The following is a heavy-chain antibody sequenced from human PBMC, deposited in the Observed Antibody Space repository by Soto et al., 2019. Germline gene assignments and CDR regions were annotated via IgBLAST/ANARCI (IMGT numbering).Heavy chain of an antibody. CDR1: GYSISSGYY. J-gene: IGHJ6*02. CDR2: IYHSGST. Sequence: PSETLSLTCAVSGYSISSGYYWGWIRQPPGKGLEWIGSIYHSGSTYYNPSLKSRVTISVDTSKNQFSLKLSSVTAADMAVYYCARVHSIATPDYYYYGMDVWGQGTTVTVSS. D-gene: IGHD6-6*01. CDR3: ARVHSIATPDYYYYGMDV. V-gene: IGHV4-38-2*01.